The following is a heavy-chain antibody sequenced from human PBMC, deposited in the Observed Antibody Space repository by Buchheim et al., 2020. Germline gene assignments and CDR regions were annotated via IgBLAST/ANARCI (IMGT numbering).Heavy chain of an antibody. J-gene: IGHJ4*02. V-gene: IGHV4-34*01. Sequence: QVQLHQWGAGLLKPSETLSLICAVYGGTFSGYYWSWIRQPPGKGLEWIGEINHSGSANYNPSLKSRVTMSVDTSKNQFSLKLSSVTAADTAVYYCARGRSRVPIDYWGQGTL. CDR1: GGTFSGYY. D-gene: IGHD1-1*01. CDR2: INHSGSA. CDR3: ARGRSRVPIDY.